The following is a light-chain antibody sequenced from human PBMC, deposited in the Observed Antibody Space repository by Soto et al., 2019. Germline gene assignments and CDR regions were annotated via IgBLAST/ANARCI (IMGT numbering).Light chain of an antibody. Sequence: DIQLTQSPSSLSASVGDRVTITCRVSQGISSSLNWYRQKPGRVPKLLIYSASNLQSGVASRFGRSGSGTDFTLTISSLQPVDVATYYADVTFGPGTKVDIK. CDR1: QGISSS. V-gene: IGKV1-27*01. CDR3: DVT. CDR2: SAS. J-gene: IGKJ3*01.